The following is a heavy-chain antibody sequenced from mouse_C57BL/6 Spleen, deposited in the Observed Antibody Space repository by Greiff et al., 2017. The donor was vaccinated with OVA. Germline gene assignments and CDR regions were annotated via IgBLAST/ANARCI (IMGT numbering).Heavy chain of an antibody. J-gene: IGHJ2*01. V-gene: IGHV1-69*01. CDR1: GYTFTSYW. D-gene: IGHD1-1*01. Sequence: VQLQQPGAELVMPGASVKLSCKASGYTFTSYWMHWVKQRPGQGLEWIGEIDPSDSYTNYNQKFKGKSTLTVDKSSSTAYMQLSSLTSEDSAVYYCARGHYYYGSSYFYYWGKGTTLTVSS. CDR2: IDPSDSYT. CDR3: ARGHYYYGSSYFYY.